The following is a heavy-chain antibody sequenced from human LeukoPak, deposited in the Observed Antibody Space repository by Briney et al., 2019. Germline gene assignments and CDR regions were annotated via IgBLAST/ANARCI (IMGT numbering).Heavy chain of an antibody. D-gene: IGHD2-8*02. J-gene: IGHJ4*01. Sequence: VRSLPLSRAASGFNFGSYGMHWVRQAPGKGLEWVAVIAFDESDEYYADSVKGRFTISRDNSKNTIYLQMNSLRPEDTALYYCAKERATGGRIFSFDYWGHGELGSVSS. CDR1: GFNFGSYG. CDR3: AKERATGGRIFSFDY. CDR2: IAFDESDE. V-gene: IGHV3-30*18.